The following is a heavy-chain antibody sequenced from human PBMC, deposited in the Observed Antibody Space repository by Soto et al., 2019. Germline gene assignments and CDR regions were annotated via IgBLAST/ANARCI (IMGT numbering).Heavy chain of an antibody. J-gene: IGHJ6*02. D-gene: IGHD3-10*01. Sequence: QVQLVESGGGVVQPGRSLRLSCAASGFTFSSYGMHWVRQAPGKGLEWVAVISYDGSNKYYADSVKGRFTISRDNSKNTLYLQMNSLRVEHTAVYYCAKVLLLWFGKYCMDVWGQGTTVTVSS. CDR1: GFTFSSYG. CDR2: ISYDGSNK. CDR3: AKVLLLWFGKYCMDV. V-gene: IGHV3-30*18.